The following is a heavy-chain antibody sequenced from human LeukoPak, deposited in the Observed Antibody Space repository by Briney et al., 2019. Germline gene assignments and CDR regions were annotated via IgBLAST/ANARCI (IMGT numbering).Heavy chain of an antibody. D-gene: IGHD6-19*01. J-gene: IGHJ5*02. CDR3: AKVASGWQSWFDP. Sequence: QPGTSLRLSCAASGFTFDDYAMHWVRQAPGKGLEWVSGISWNSGSIGYADSVKGRFTISRDNAKNSLYLQMNSLRAEDTALYYCAKVASGWQSWFDPWGQGTLVTVSS. CDR2: ISWNSGSI. CDR1: GFTFDDYA. V-gene: IGHV3-9*01.